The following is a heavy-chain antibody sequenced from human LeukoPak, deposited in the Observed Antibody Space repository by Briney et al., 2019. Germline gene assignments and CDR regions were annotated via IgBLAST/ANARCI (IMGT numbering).Heavy chain of an antibody. CDR1: GSSTSGYY. V-gene: IGHV4-59*12. Sequence: SETLSLTCTLSGSSTSGYYWSWIRHPPGKGLERIGYIYDSEYTSYNPSLKSRVSMSFDTSSTQYSLWLTSVTAADTAVYYCARDVNAVAGTTYFDYWGQGTLVTVSS. CDR3: ARDVNAVAGTTYFDY. J-gene: IGHJ4*02. D-gene: IGHD6-19*01. CDR2: IYDSEYT.